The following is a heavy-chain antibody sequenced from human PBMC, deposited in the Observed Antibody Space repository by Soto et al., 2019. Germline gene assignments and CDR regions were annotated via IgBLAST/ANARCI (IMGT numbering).Heavy chain of an antibody. CDR1: GGTFSSYA. J-gene: IGHJ5*02. CDR2: IIPIFGTA. Sequence: QVQLVQSGAEVKKPGSSVKVSCKASGGTFSSYAISWVRQAPGQGLEWMGGIIPIFGTANYAQKFQGRVTITADQXXSTAYMELSSLRTEDTAVYYCPRDGGQLLYNWFDPWGQGTLVTVSS. CDR3: PRDGGQLLYNWFDP. V-gene: IGHV1-69*12. D-gene: IGHD2-2*01.